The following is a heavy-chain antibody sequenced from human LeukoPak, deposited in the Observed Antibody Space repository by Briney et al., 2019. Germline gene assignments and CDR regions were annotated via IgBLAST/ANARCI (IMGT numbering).Heavy chain of an antibody. Sequence: GGSLRLSCAASGFTFSSYAMHWVRQAPGKGLEWVAVISYDGSNKYYADSVKGRFTISRDNSKNTLYLQMNSLRAEDTAVYYCARDGVPAAKSSYYYGMDVWGQGTTVTVSS. J-gene: IGHJ6*02. D-gene: IGHD2-2*01. CDR2: ISYDGSNK. CDR1: GFTFSSYA. V-gene: IGHV3-30-3*01. CDR3: ARDGVPAAKSSYYYGMDV.